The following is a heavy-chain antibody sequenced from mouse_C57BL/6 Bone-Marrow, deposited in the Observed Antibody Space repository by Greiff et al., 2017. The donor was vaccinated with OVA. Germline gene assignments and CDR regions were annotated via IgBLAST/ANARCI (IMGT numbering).Heavy chain of an antibody. Sequence: VQLKESGAELVKPGASVKLSCTASGFNIKDYYMHWVKQRTEQGLEWIGRIDPEDGETKYAPKFQGKATITADPSSNTAYLQLSSLTSEDTAVYYCARGWLLRRYFDYWGQGTTLTVSS. J-gene: IGHJ2*01. CDR3: ARGWLLRRYFDY. CDR2: IDPEDGET. V-gene: IGHV14-2*01. D-gene: IGHD2-3*01. CDR1: GFNIKDYY.